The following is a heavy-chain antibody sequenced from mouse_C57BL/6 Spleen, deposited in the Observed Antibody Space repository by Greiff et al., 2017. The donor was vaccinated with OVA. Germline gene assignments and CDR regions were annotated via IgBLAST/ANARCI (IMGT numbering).Heavy chain of an antibody. CDR1: GFTFSDYY. CDR2: ISNGGGST. J-gene: IGHJ4*01. CDR3: ARGITTVVYYYAMDY. Sequence: VQLKESGGGLVQPGGSLKLSCAASGFTFSDYYMYWVRQTPEKRLEWVAYISNGGGSTYYPDTVKGRFTISRDNAKNTLYLQMSRLKSEDTAMYYCARGITTVVYYYAMDYWGQGTSVTVSS. D-gene: IGHD1-1*01. V-gene: IGHV5-12*01.